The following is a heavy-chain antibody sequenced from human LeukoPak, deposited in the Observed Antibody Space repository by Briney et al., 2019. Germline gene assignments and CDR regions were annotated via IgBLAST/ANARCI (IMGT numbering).Heavy chain of an antibody. D-gene: IGHD3-3*01. V-gene: IGHV3-74*01. J-gene: IGHJ4*02. CDR1: GFTFSSYG. CDR3: AREFYDFWSGPRPFDY. Sequence: GGTLRLSCAASGFTFSSYGMSWVRQAPGKGLVWVSRINSDGSSTSYADSVKGRFTISRDNAKNTLYLQMNSLRAEDTAVYYCAREFYDFWSGPRPFDYWGQGTLVTVSS. CDR2: INSDGSST.